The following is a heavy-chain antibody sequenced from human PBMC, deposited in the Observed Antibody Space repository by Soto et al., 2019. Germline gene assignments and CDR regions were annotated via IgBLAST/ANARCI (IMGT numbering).Heavy chain of an antibody. Sequence: PSETLSLTCTVSGGSISRYYCSWIRQPPGKGLEWIGYIYYSGSTNYNPSLKSRVTISVDTSKNQFSLKLSSVTAADTAVYYCARAGKMATIGFDPWGQGTLVTVSS. CDR3: ARAGKMATIGFDP. CDR2: IYYSGST. V-gene: IGHV4-59*01. CDR1: GGSISRYY. J-gene: IGHJ5*02. D-gene: IGHD5-12*01.